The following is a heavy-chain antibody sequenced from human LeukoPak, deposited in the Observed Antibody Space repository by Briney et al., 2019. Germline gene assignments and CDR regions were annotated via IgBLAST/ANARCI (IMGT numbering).Heavy chain of an antibody. CDR2: INHSGST. Sequence: SETLSLTCAVYGGSFSGYYWSWIRQPPGKGLEWIGEINHSGSTNYNPSLKSRVTISVDTSKNQFSLKLSSVTAADTAVYYSARMYSSGWYVRYFQHWGQGTLVTVSS. CDR3: ARMYSSGWYVRYFQH. V-gene: IGHV4-34*01. CDR1: GGSFSGYY. J-gene: IGHJ1*01. D-gene: IGHD6-19*01.